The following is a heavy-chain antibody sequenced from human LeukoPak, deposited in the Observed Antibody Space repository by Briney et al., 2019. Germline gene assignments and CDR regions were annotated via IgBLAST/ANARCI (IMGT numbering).Heavy chain of an antibody. CDR1: GFTFSSYR. Sequence: PGGSLRLSCAASGFTFSSYRMNWVRQAPGKGLGWVANIKPDGSEKHYVDSVKGRFTVSRDNAENSLYLQMNSLRAEDTAVYYCARLTSAVTTFVYWGQGTLVTVSS. CDR3: ARLTSAVTTFVY. V-gene: IGHV3-7*01. J-gene: IGHJ4*02. D-gene: IGHD1-1*01. CDR2: IKPDGSEK.